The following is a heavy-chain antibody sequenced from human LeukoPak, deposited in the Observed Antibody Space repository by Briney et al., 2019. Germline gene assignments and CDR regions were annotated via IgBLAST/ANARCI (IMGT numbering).Heavy chain of an antibody. J-gene: IGHJ4*02. D-gene: IGHD3-22*01. V-gene: IGHV3-7*01. CDR1: GFTFSSYW. CDR3: ARGPDSSGYWAPYFDY. Sequence: GGSLRLSCAASGFTFSSYWMSWVRQAPGKGLEWVANIKQDGSEKYYVDSVKGRFTISRDNAKNSLYLQMNSLRAEDTAVYYCARGPDSSGYWAPYFDYWGQGTLVTVSS. CDR2: IKQDGSEK.